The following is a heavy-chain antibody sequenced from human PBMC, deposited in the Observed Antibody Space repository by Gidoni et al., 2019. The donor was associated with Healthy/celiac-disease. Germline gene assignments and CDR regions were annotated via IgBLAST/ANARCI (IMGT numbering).Heavy chain of an antibody. CDR1: GFTFSDYY. V-gene: IGHV3-11*05. D-gene: IGHD3-10*01. CDR3: AREGGPIFGDTRGVDP. CDR2: ISSSSSYT. J-gene: IGHJ5*02. Sequence: QVQLVESGGGLVKPGGSLRLSCAASGFTFSDYYRSWIRQAPGKGLEWVSYISSSSSYTNYADSVKGRFTISRDNAKNSLYLQMNSLRAEDTAVYYCAREGGPIFGDTRGVDPWGQGTLVTVSS.